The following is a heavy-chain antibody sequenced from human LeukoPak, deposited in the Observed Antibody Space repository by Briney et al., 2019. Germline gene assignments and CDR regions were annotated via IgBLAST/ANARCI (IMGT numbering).Heavy chain of an antibody. CDR1: GGSISSGSYY. J-gene: IGHJ5*02. V-gene: IGHV4-39*01. CDR3: ARRRGYFARFDP. D-gene: IGHD2-15*01. Sequence: SETLSLTCTVSGGSISSGSYYWGWIRQPPGKGLEWIGSIYYSGSTYYNPSLKSRVTISVDTSKNQFSLKLSSVTAADTAVYYCARRRGYFARFDPWGQGTLVTASS. CDR2: IYYSGST.